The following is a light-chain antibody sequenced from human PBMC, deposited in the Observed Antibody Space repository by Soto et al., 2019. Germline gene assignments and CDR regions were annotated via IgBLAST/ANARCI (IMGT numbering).Light chain of an antibody. V-gene: IGKV1-5*03. CDR1: QSISSW. CDR3: QQYNSYSPLT. J-gene: IGKJ4*01. CDR2: KAS. Sequence: DIQMTQSPSTLSASVGDRVTITCRASQSISSWLAWYQQKPGKAPKRLIYKASSLERGVPLRFSGSGSGTEFTLTISSLQPDDFATYYCQQYNSYSPLTFGGGTKVEIK.